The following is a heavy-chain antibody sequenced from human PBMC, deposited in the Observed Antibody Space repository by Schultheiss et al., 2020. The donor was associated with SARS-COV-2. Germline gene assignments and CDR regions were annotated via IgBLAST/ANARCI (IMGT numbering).Heavy chain of an antibody. Sequence: SETLSLTCTVSGGSISSTNYHFGWIRQPPGRGLEWIGDIYHNGATYNNPSLKSRVTISVDRSKNQFSLKLSSVTAADTAVYYCARGQVDVNMMLVVIGFANWFDPWGQGTLVTVSS. V-gene: IGHV4-39*07. CDR3: ARGQVDVNMMLVVIGFANWFDP. J-gene: IGHJ5*02. D-gene: IGHD3-22*01. CDR1: GGSISSTNYH. CDR2: IYHNGAT.